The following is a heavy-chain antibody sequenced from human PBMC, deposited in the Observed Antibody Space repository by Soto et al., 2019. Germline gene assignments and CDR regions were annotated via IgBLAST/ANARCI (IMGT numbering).Heavy chain of an antibody. V-gene: IGHV4-30-2*02. Sequence: SETLSLTCTVSGGSINSGGYSWTWIRQPPGKGLEWIGFIYHTGTTYYNPSLKSRVTISVDRSKNQFSLKLSSVTAADTAVYYCARSRKVVTWGGYYYGMDVWGQGTTVTVSS. CDR2: IYHTGTT. CDR3: ARSRKVVTWGGYYYGMDV. CDR1: GGSINSGGYS. D-gene: IGHD3-22*01. J-gene: IGHJ6*02.